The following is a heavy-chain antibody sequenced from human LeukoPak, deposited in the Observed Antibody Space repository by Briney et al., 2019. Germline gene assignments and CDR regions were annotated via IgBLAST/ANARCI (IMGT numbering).Heavy chain of an antibody. CDR2: ISYGGSNK. D-gene: IGHD6-19*01. CDR1: GFSFSGYG. CDR3: AKGVYYSGWYRAAEYFQH. V-gene: IGHV3-30*18. Sequence: DPGGSLRLSCAASGFSFSGYGMHWVRQTPGKGLEWVAVISYGGSNKYYADSVKGRFTISRDNSKNTVYLQMTSLRAEDTAVYYCAKGVYYSGWYRAAEYFQHWGQGTLVSVSS. J-gene: IGHJ1*01.